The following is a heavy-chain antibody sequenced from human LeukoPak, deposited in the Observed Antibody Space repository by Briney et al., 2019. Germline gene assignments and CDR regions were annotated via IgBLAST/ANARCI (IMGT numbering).Heavy chain of an antibody. D-gene: IGHD6-13*01. J-gene: IGHJ6*03. CDR3: ARDGTQAGYSSSWYGYYYYYMDV. CDR2: IYYSGST. V-gene: IGHV4-59*01. CDR1: GGSISSYY. Sequence: SETLSLTCTVSGGSISSYYWSWIRQPPGKGLEWIGYIYYSGSTNYNPSLKSRVTISVDTSKNQFSLKLSSVTAADTAVYYCARDGTQAGYSSSWYGYYYYYMDVWGKGTTVTVSS.